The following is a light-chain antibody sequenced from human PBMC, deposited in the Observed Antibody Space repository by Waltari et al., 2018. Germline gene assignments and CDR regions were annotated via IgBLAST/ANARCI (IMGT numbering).Light chain of an antibody. J-gene: IGKJ2*03. CDR1: QNVDSN. V-gene: IGKV3-15*01. Sequence: VMTQSPATLSVSPGERVTLSCRANQNVDSNVAWYQLKPGQAPRLLIYGASSTATGIPARFSGSGSGTEFTLTISSLQSEDFAVYFCHQYNNGAPYSFGQGTKLEIK. CDR3: HQYNNGAPYS. CDR2: GAS.